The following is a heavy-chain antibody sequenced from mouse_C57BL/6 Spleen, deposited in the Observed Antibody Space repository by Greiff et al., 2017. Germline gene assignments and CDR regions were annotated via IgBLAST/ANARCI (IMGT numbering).Heavy chain of an antibody. Sequence: VQLQQSGPVLVKPGASVKMSCKASGYTFTDYYMNWVKQSHGKSLEWIGVINPYNGGTSYNQKFKGKATLTVDKSSSTAYMELNSLTSEDSAVYYCARLKTSDVYAMGYWGQGTSVTVSS. V-gene: IGHV1-19*01. CDR3: ARLKTSDVYAMGY. CDR1: GYTFTDYY. CDR2: INPYNGGT. J-gene: IGHJ4*01.